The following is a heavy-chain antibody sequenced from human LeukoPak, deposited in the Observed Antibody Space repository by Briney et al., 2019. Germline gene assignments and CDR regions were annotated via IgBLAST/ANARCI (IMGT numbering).Heavy chain of an antibody. V-gene: IGHV4-61*02. D-gene: IGHD3-10*01. J-gene: IGHJ5*02. CDR2: MYIRGST. CDR1: GGSISSGSYY. Sequence: SETLPLTCTVSGGSISSGSYYWSWIRQPAGKGLEWIGRMYIRGSTDYNPSLKSRVTISVDTSKNQFSLKLNSVTAADTAVYYCARIGYGSGSPTNLWGQGTLVTVSS. CDR3: ARIGYGSGSPTNL.